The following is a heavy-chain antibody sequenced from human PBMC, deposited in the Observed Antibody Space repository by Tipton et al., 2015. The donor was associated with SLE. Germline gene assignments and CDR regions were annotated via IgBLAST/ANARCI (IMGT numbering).Heavy chain of an antibody. V-gene: IGHV4-59*01. J-gene: IGHJ6*03. D-gene: IGHD2-8*01. CDR3: ARESFTNDFYYYMDV. Sequence: TLSLTCTVSGDSISSYYWSWIRQPPGKGLEWIGYIYHTGSTNYNPSLESRVTISVDTSKNQFSLQLTSVTAADTAIYYCARESFTNDFYYYMDVWGKGTTVTVSS. CDR1: GDSISSYY. CDR2: IYHTGST.